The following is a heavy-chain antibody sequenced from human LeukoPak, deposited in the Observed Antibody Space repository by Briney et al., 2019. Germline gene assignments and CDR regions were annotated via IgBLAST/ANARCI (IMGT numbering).Heavy chain of an antibody. J-gene: IGHJ4*02. CDR3: ARDGGYSYGFDY. CDR1: GGTFSSYA. Sequence: ASVKVSCKASGGTFSSYAISWVRRAPGQGLEWMGGIIPIFGTANYAQKFQGRVTITADESTSTAYMELSSLRSEDTAVYYCARDGGYSYGFDYWGQGTLVTVSS. CDR2: IIPIFGTA. V-gene: IGHV1-69*13. D-gene: IGHD5-18*01.